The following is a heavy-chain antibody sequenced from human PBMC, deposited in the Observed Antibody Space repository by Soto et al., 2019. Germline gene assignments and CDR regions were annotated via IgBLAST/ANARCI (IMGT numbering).Heavy chain of an antibody. CDR2: IYYSGST. CDR3: ARVRGYSYGYGSFDY. CDR1: GGSISSYC. V-gene: IGHV4-59*01. Sequence: QVQLQESGPGLVKPSETLSLTCTVSGGSISSYCWSWIRQPPGKGLEWIGYIYYSGSTNYNPSLKSRVTISVYKSKNQFSLKVSSVTAADTAVYYCARVRGYSYGYGSFDYWGQGTLVTVSS. D-gene: IGHD5-18*01. J-gene: IGHJ4*02.